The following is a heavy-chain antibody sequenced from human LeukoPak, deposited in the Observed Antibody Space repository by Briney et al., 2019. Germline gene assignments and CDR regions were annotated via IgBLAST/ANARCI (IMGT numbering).Heavy chain of an antibody. V-gene: IGHV1-18*01. D-gene: IGHD6-13*01. Sequence: ASVKVSCKASGYTFTSYGISWVRQAPGQGLEWMGWISAYNGNTNYAQKLQGRVTMTTDTSTSTAYMELRRLRSDDTAVYYCARDSSSSWYPDAFDIWGQGTVVTVSS. CDR1: GYTFTSYG. J-gene: IGHJ3*02. CDR3: ARDSSSSWYPDAFDI. CDR2: ISAYNGNT.